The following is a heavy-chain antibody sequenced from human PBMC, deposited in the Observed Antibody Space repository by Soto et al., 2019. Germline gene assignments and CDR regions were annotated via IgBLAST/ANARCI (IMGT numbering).Heavy chain of an antibody. V-gene: IGHV1-18*01. J-gene: IGHJ4*02. Sequence: QVQLVQSGAEVKKPGASVKVSCKASGYTFTSYGISWVRQAPGQGLEWMGWISAYNGNTNYAQKLQGRVTMTTDTSTSTAYMELRSLRSDDTAVYYCARAAGYYYDSSGLYYFDYWGQGTLVTVSS. CDR3: ARAAGYYYDSSGLYYFDY. CDR1: GYTFTSYG. D-gene: IGHD3-22*01. CDR2: ISAYNGNT.